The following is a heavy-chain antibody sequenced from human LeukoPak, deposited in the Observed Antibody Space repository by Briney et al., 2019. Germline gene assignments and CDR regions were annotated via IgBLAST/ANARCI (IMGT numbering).Heavy chain of an antibody. V-gene: IGHV3-21*01. Sequence: AGSLRLSCAASGFTFSSYSMNWVRQAPGKGLEWISSISSSSSYIYYADSVKGRFTISRDNAKNSLYLQMNSLRAEDTAVYYCARRTVTTDDAFDIWGQGKMVTVSS. CDR3: ARRTVTTDDAFDI. D-gene: IGHD4-11*01. J-gene: IGHJ3*02. CDR2: ISSSSSYI. CDR1: GFTFSSYS.